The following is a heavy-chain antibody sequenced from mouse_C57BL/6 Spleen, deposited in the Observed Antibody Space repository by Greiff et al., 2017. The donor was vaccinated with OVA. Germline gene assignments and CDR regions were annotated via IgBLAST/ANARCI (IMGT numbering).Heavy chain of an antibody. Sequence: DVKLVESGPGMVKPSQSLSLTCTVTGYSITSGYDWHWIRHFPGNKLEWMGYISYSGSTNYNPSLKSRISITHDTSKNHFFLKLNSVTTEDTATYYCARDLYWYFDVWGTGTTVTVSS. CDR3: ARDLYWYFDV. V-gene: IGHV3-1*01. CDR2: ISYSGST. CDR1: GYSITSGYD. J-gene: IGHJ1*03.